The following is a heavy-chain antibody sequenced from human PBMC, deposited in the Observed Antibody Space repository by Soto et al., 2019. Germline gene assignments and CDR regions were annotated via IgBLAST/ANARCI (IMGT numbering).Heavy chain of an antibody. CDR1: GFRFSDYY. Sequence: PCGSLRLSCAASGFRFSDYYMSWLRQSPGKGLEWVSSITTTGSTMYYADSVKGRFTTSRDNAKNSVFLQMNSLRAEDTDVYYCARGGRTRFDYWGQGILVTVSS. J-gene: IGHJ4*02. D-gene: IGHD4-17*01. V-gene: IGHV3-11*01. CDR2: ITTTGSTM. CDR3: ARGGRTRFDY.